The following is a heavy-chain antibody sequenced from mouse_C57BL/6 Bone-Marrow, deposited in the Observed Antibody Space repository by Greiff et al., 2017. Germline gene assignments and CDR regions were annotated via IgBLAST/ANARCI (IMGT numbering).Heavy chain of an antibody. V-gene: IGHV1-55*01. CDR3: ARAYYNNYWYFDV. J-gene: IGHJ1*03. CDR1: GYTFTSYW. D-gene: IGHD2-5*01. CDR2: IYPGSGST. Sequence: VQLPQPGAELVKPGASVKMSCKASGYTFTSYWITWVKQRPGQGLEWIGDIYPGSGSTNYNEKFKSKATLTVDTSSSTAYVQLSSLTSEDSAVYYCARAYYNNYWYFDVWGTGTTVTVSS.